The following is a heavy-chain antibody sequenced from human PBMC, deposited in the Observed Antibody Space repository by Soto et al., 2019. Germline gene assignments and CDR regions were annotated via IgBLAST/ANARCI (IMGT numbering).Heavy chain of an antibody. CDR2: INPNSGGT. Sequence: ASVKVSCKASGYTFTGYYMHWVRQAPGQGLEWMGWINPNSGGTNYAQKFQGWVTMTRDTSISTAYMELSRLRSDDTAVYYCARGSLGYCSGGSCYNNWFDPWGQGTLVTVSS. J-gene: IGHJ5*02. CDR1: GYTFTGYY. V-gene: IGHV1-2*04. CDR3: ARGSLGYCSGGSCYNNWFDP. D-gene: IGHD2-15*01.